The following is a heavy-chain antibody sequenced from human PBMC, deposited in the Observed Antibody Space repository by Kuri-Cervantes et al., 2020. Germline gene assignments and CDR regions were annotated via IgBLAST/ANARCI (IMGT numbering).Heavy chain of an antibody. Sequence: GGSLRLSCAASGFTFSSYSMNWVRQAPGKGLEWVSSISSSSSYIYYAGSVKGRFTISRDNAKNSLYLQMNSLRAEDTAVYYCAMGGGEYPGFFCWGQGTLVTVSS. CDR2: ISSSSSYI. CDR1: GFTFSSYS. J-gene: IGHJ4*02. D-gene: IGHD2/OR15-2a*01. CDR3: AMGGGEYPGFFC. V-gene: IGHV3-21*01.